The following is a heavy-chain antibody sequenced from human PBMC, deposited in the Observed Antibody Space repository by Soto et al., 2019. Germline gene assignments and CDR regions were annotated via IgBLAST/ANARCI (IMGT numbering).Heavy chain of an antibody. CDR2: ISAYNGNT. CDR3: ARDFLFHCSGGICYSDY. CDR1: GYSFTSYG. V-gene: IGHV1-18*01. D-gene: IGHD2-15*01. Sequence: ASVKVSCTASGYSFTSYGISWVRQAPGQGLEWMGWISAYNGNTNYAQKLQGRVTMTTDTSTSTAYMELRSLRSDDTAVYYCARDFLFHCSGGICYSDYWGQGTLVTVSS. J-gene: IGHJ4*02.